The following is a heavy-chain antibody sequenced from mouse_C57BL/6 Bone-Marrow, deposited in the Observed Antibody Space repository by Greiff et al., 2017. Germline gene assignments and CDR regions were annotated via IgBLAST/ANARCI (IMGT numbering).Heavy chain of an antibody. J-gene: IGHJ2*01. D-gene: IGHD2-3*01. CDR1: GFNINDYY. CDR3: ASSDGTYYFDY. Sequence: VQLQQPGAELVKPGASVKLSCTASGFNINDYYMHWVKQRPEQGLEWIGRIDPEDGETKYAPKFQGKATITADSSSNTAYLQLSSLTSEDTAVYYCASSDGTYYFDYWGQGTTLTVSS. CDR2: IDPEDGET. V-gene: IGHV14-2*01.